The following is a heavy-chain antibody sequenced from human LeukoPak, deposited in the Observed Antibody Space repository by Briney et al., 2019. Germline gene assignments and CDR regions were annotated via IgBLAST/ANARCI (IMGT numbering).Heavy chain of an antibody. D-gene: IGHD2-15*01. Sequence: PGGSLRLSCAASRFSFSSYGMHWVRQAPGKGLEWVAFIRYEAANKYYADSVKGRFTISRDNSKNILYLQMNSLRAEDTAVYYCPKLLYCVGSSCPVDYWDQGTLVTVSS. V-gene: IGHV3-30*02. J-gene: IGHJ4*02. CDR3: PKLLYCVGSSCPVDY. CDR1: RFSFSSYG. CDR2: IRYEAANK.